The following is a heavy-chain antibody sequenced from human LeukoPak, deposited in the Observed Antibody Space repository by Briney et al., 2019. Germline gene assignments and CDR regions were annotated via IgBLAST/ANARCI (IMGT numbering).Heavy chain of an antibody. CDR1: GFTFTNYA. CDR3: TRDEDEELVRDY. V-gene: IGHV3-30-3*01. CDR2: ISFDGTNK. Sequence: GGSLRLSCAASGFTFTNYAMQWVRQAPGKGLEWVAIISFDGTNKDYADSVKGRFTVSRDNAKKSLYLQMNSLRADDTAVYYCTRDEDEELVRDYWGQGTLVTVSS. D-gene: IGHD6-13*01. J-gene: IGHJ4*02.